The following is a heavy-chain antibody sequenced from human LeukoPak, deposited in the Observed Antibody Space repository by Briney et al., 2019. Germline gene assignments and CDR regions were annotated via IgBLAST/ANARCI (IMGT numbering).Heavy chain of an antibody. CDR2: TYSGGST. V-gene: IGHV3-66*01. CDR3: ARSYSNHLFGMDV. J-gene: IGHJ6*02. Sequence: GGSLRLSCAASGFTVSSYYMTWVRQAPGKGLEWVSVTYSGGSTYSADSVKGRVAISRDNSQNTVFLQMNSVRVEDTAVYYCARSYSNHLFGMDVWGQGTAVTVSS. D-gene: IGHD4-11*01. CDR1: GFTVSSYY.